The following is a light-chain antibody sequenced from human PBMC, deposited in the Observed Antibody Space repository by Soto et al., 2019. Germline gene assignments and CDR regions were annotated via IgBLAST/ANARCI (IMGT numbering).Light chain of an antibody. V-gene: IGKV1D-8*04. CDR2: AAS. CDR1: QGISSY. Sequence: VIWMTQSPSLLSASTGDRVIISCRTSQGISSYLAWYQQKPGKAPELLIYAASTLQSGVPSRFSGSGSGTDFTLTISCLQSEDFATYYCQQYYSFPYTFGQGTKLEIK. J-gene: IGKJ2*01. CDR3: QQYYSFPYT.